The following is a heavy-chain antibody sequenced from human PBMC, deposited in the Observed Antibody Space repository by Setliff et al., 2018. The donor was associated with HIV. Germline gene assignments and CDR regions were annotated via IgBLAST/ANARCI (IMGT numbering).Heavy chain of an antibody. D-gene: IGHD3-10*01. J-gene: IGHJ5*02. CDR2: MNPKSGNT. Sequence: ASVKVSCKASGGTFSSYGISWVRQAPGQGLEWMGWMNPKSGNTGYARKFQGRVTMTRDTSIDTAYMELTSLTSEDTAVYYCARCRGSSAWFDPWGQGTLVTVSS. V-gene: IGHV1-8*02. CDR3: ARCRGSSAWFDP. CDR1: GGTFSSYG.